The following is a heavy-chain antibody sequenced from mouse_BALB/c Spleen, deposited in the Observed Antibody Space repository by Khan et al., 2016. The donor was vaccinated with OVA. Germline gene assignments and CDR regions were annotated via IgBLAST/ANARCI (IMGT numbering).Heavy chain of an antibody. D-gene: IGHD1-1*01. Sequence: EVQLQESGPGLVKPSQSLSLTCTVNGYSITSNYAWNWIRQFPGNKLEWMGYIRYSGSTNYNPSLKSRLSITRDTTKNQFFLLLHSVTTEDSATYYCARGNYYGYALDDWGQGTTVTVSS. CDR2: IRYSGST. CDR3: ARGNYYGYALDD. J-gene: IGHJ4*01. V-gene: IGHV3-2*02. CDR1: GYSITSNYA.